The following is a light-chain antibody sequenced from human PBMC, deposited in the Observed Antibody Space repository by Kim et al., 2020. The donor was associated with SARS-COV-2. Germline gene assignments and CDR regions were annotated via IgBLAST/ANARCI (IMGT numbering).Light chain of an antibody. CDR2: EEN. Sequence: SYELTQPPSVSVSPGQTVSITCSGDKLGDKSVCWYQQKPGQSPVLVIYEENKRPSGIPERFSGSNSGNTATLTISGTQAMDEADYYCQAWDSSTVVFGGGTKLTVL. J-gene: IGLJ2*01. CDR1: KLGDKS. CDR3: QAWDSSTVV. V-gene: IGLV3-1*01.